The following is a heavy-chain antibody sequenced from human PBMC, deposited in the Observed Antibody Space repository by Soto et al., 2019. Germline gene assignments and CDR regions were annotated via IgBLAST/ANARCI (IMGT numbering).Heavy chain of an antibody. CDR1: GGSISSSSYY. Sequence: ASETLSLTCTVSGGSISSSSYYWGWIRQPPGKGLEWIGSIYYSGSTYYNPSLKSRVTISVDTSKNQFSLKLSSVTAADTAVYYCARHRLPGRISGFHGWFDPWGQGTLVTVSS. CDR2: IYYSGST. J-gene: IGHJ5*02. V-gene: IGHV4-39*01. D-gene: IGHD2-15*01. CDR3: ARHRLPGRISGFHGWFDP.